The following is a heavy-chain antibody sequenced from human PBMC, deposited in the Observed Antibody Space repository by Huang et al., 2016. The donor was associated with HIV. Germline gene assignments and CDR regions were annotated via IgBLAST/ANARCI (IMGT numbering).Heavy chain of an antibody. V-gene: IGHV4-34*01. J-gene: IGHJ6*02. CDR1: GGSFSLYS. Sequence: QVRLHQWGAGLLKPSVTLSLTCAVYGGSFSLYSWNWIRQPPGKGLQWIGEIIHDGSANYEPSLKSRLTMSVDTSKNQFSLILTSLTAGDSAVYYCARGGRIAARNYYGMDVWGQGTTVTVSS. D-gene: IGHD6-6*01. CDR3: ARGGRIAARNYYGMDV. CDR2: IIHDGSA.